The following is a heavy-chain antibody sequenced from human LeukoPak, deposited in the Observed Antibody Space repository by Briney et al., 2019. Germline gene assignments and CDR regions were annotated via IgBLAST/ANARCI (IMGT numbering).Heavy chain of an antibody. V-gene: IGHV3-21*01. CDR2: ISGSSRYM. CDR3: AKEYGYDYNYYYSMDV. D-gene: IGHD1-1*01. Sequence: GGSLRLSCAASGFTFSSYSMNWVRQAPGKGLEWVSSISGSSRYMYYADSAKGRFTISRDNAKNSLYLQMNSLRAEDTAVYFCAKEYGYDYNYYYSMDVWGKGTTVTISS. CDR1: GFTFSSYS. J-gene: IGHJ6*03.